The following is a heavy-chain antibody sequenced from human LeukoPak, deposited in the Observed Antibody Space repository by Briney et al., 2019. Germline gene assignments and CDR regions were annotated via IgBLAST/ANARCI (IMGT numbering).Heavy chain of an antibody. CDR3: ARTAGRTFDY. CDR2: INPSGGST. CDR1: GYTFTSYG. J-gene: IGHJ4*02. Sequence: ASVTVSCKASGYTFTSYGFSWVRQAPGQGLEWMGIINPSGGSTSYAQKFQGRVTMTRDTSTSTVYMELSSLRSEDTAVYYCARTAGRTFDYWGQGTLVTVSS. V-gene: IGHV1-46*01. D-gene: IGHD6-6*01.